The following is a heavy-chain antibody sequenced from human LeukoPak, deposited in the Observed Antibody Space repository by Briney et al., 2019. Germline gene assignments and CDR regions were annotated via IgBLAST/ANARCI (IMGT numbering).Heavy chain of an antibody. Sequence: PGGSLRLSCAASGFTFSDYYMSWIRQAPGKGLEWVSYISSSGSTIYYADSVKGRFTISRDNAKNSLYLQMNSLRAEDTAAYYCARVGRLAARPINYYYYMDVWGKGTTVTVSS. CDR2: ISSSGSTI. V-gene: IGHV3-11*01. CDR3: ARVGRLAARPINYYYYMDV. J-gene: IGHJ6*03. CDR1: GFTFSDYY. D-gene: IGHD6-6*01.